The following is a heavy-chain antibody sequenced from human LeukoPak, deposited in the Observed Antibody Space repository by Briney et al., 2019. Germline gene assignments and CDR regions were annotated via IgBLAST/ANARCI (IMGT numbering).Heavy chain of an antibody. V-gene: IGHV4-39*01. Sequence: SETLSVTCTVSGGSISSSSYYWGCIRLPPGKGLEWIASIYYSGSTYYYPSLKSRVTISVDTSKNQFSLKLSSVTAADTAVYYCARHGFSGYRDQFDYWGQGTLVTVSS. CDR1: GGSISSSSYY. CDR2: IYYSGST. D-gene: IGHD3-22*01. CDR3: ARHGFSGYRDQFDY. J-gene: IGHJ4*02.